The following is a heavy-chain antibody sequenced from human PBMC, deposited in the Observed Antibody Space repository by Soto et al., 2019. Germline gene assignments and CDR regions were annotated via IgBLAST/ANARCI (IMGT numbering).Heavy chain of an antibody. J-gene: IGHJ6*02. CDR2: ISSSDSTK. CDR1: GFTFSDYY. V-gene: IGHV3-11*01. Sequence: QVQLVESGGGLVKPGGSLRLSCAASGFTFSDYYMSWIRQAPGKGLEWVSYISSSDSTKYYADSVKGRFTLSRENAKNSLYLQMNSLRAEDTAVYYCARNYDFWSGYLTLYYYYGMDVWGQGTTVTVSS. D-gene: IGHD3-3*01. CDR3: ARNYDFWSGYLTLYYYYGMDV.